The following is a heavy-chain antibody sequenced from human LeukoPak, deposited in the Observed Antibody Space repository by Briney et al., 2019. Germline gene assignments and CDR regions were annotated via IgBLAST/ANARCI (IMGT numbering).Heavy chain of an antibody. CDR3: ARGASGIAVAGAWCYYYMDV. J-gene: IGHJ6*03. Sequence: PSQTLSLTCTVSGDSINNGNYYWSWIRQHPGRGLEWIGYIYYSGYTYYNPSLKSRVTISVDTSKNQFSLKLSSVTAADTAVYYCARGASGIAVAGAWCYYYMDVWGKGTTVTVSS. V-gene: IGHV4-31*03. CDR1: GDSINNGNYY. CDR2: IYYSGYT. D-gene: IGHD6-19*01.